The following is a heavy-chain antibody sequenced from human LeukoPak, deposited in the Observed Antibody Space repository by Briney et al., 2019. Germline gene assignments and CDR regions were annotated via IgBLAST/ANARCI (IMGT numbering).Heavy chain of an antibody. CDR3: ARWGPAGDAFDI. J-gene: IGHJ3*02. D-gene: IGHD1-26*01. CDR2: ISSSSSYI. V-gene: IGHV3-21*01. Sequence: GGSLRLSCAASGFDFSVFTMNWVRQSPGKGLEWVSSISSSSSYIYYADSVKGRFTISRDNAKNSLYLQMNSLRAEDTAVYYCARWGPAGDAFDIWGQGTMVTVSS. CDR1: GFDFSVFT.